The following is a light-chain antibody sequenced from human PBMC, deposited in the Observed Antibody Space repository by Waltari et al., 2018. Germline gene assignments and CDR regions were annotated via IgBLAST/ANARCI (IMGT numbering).Light chain of an antibody. CDR3: SSYTSIKTPYVV. V-gene: IGLV2-14*03. Sequence: QSALTQPASVSGPPGQSITIPCTGTTRDVGRYTYVSWYQCHPGKAPELIISDVTNRPSGVSDRFSGSKSGNTASLSISGLQPEDEADYYCSSYTSIKTPYVVFGGGTKVTVL. J-gene: IGLJ2*01. CDR1: TRDVGRYTY. CDR2: DVT.